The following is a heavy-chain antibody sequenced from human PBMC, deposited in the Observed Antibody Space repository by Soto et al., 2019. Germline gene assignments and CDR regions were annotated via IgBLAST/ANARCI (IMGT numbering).Heavy chain of an antibody. Sequence: PSETLSLTCSVSDGSITTYYWSWIRQSPGKGLEWIGYIYYSGITTYNPSLKSRVTISVDTSKNQFSLKLTSVNAADTAVYYCTRGGDAYKNGHWGQGTLVTVSS. CDR2: IYYSGIT. V-gene: IGHV4-59*01. CDR1: DGSITTYY. D-gene: IGHD2-21*01. J-gene: IGHJ4*02. CDR3: TRGGDAYKNGH.